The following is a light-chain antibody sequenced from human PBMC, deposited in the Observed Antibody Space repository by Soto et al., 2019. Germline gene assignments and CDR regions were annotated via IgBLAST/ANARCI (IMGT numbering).Light chain of an antibody. CDR2: GAS. J-gene: IGKJ5*01. Sequence: EIVLTQSPGTLSSSPGERATLSCRASQSVNSTYLAWYQHKRGQAPRLLIYGASSRATGIPDRFSATGSETDFTLTISGLQSGDSAVYFCQQYNNWPFSFGQGTRLEIK. CDR3: QQYNNWPFS. CDR1: QSVNSTY. V-gene: IGKV3-20*01.